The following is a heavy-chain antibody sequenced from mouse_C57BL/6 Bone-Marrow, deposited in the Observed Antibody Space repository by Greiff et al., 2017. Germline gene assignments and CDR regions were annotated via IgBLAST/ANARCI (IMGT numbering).Heavy chain of an antibody. D-gene: IGHD2-4*01. CDR3: TSLNDYDWYFDV. CDR2: IDPENGDT. CDR1: GFNIKDDY. Sequence: VQLQQSGAELVRPGASVKLSCTASGFNIKDDYMHWVKQRPEQGLEWIGWIDPENGDTEYAAKFQGKATLTADKSSNTAYLQLSSLTSEDTAVYYCTSLNDYDWYFDVWGTGTTVTVSS. J-gene: IGHJ1*03. V-gene: IGHV14-4*01.